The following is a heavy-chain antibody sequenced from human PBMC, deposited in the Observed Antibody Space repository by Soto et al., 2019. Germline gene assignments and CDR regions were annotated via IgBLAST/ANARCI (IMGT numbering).Heavy chain of an antibody. CDR3: ARPLPLWFCRFDY. CDR2: INPNSGGT. Sequence: DSVKVSCKASGYSFTGYYMHWVRQAPGQGLEWMGWINPNSGGTNYAQKFQGRVTMNRHTSISTAYMELSRMRSDDTAVYFCARPLPLWFCRFDYWGHVTAVTV. CDR1: GYSFTGYY. D-gene: IGHD3-10*01. J-gene: IGHJ4*01. V-gene: IGHV1-2*02.